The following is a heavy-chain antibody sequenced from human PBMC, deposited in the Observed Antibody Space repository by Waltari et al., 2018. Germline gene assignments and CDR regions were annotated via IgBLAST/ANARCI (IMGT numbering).Heavy chain of an antibody. CDR2: IYPGDFDT. Sequence: EVQLVQSGAEVTKPGESLRISCQGSGYLFTHYWIGWVRQMPGKGLEWMGVIYPGDFDTRYSPSFQGQVTISADKSINTAYLQWSSLKASDTAMYYCARLPYYYGSGSYYSDYGMDVWGQGTTVTVSS. J-gene: IGHJ6*02. V-gene: IGHV5-51*01. CDR1: GYLFTHYW. CDR3: ARLPYYYGSGSYYSDYGMDV. D-gene: IGHD3-10*01.